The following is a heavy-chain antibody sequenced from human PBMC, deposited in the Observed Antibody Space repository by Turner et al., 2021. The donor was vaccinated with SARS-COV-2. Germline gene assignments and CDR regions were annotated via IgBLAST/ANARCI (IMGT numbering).Heavy chain of an antibody. J-gene: IGHJ6*02. CDR1: GFVVSSNS. CDR2: IYSGGST. Sequence: EVQLVETGGGLIQPGGSLRLSCAASGFVVSSNSMNWVRQAPGKGLEWISVIYSGGSTYDADSVKGRFTISRDSSKNTLYLQMNSLRAEDTAVYYCARPFGTAVVPPSWGQGTTVTVSS. CDR3: ARPFGTAVVPPS. D-gene: IGHD2-2*01. V-gene: IGHV3-53*02.